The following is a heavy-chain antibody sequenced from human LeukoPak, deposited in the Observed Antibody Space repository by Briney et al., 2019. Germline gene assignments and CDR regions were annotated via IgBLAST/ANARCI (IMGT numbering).Heavy chain of an antibody. D-gene: IGHD3-22*01. V-gene: IGHV1-69*04. CDR3: ARGRDLNYDSSGYYGT. CDR1: GYTFTGYY. J-gene: IGHJ5*02. Sequence: ASVKVSCKASGYTFTGYYMHWVRQAPGQGLEWMGRIIPILGIANYAQKFQGRVTITADKSTSTAYMELSSLRSEDTAVYYCARGRDLNYDSSGYYGTWGQGTLVTVSS. CDR2: IIPILGIA.